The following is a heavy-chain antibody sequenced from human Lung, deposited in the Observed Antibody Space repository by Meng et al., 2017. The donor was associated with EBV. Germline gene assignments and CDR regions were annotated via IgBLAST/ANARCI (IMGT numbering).Heavy chain of an antibody. J-gene: IGHJ5*02. Sequence: QGRLWGFGGGVVQPGRSLRLSCAASGFTFSSYAMHWVRQAPGKGLEWVAVISYDGSNKYYADSVKGRFTISRDNSKNTLYLQMNSLRAEDTAVYYCARDRVQLWFSWGQGTLVTVSS. CDR3: ARDRVQLWFS. V-gene: IGHV3-30-3*01. D-gene: IGHD5-18*01. CDR1: GFTFSSYA. CDR2: ISYDGSNK.